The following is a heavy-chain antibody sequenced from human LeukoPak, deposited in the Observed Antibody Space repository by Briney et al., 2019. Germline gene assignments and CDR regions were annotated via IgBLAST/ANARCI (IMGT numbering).Heavy chain of an antibody. CDR1: GGSISSSSYY. CDR3: ARVGDSSGYFKYYFDY. Sequence: PSETLSLTCTVSGGSISSSSYYWGWIRQPPGKGLEWIGSIYYSGSTYYNPSLKSRVTISVDTSKNQFSLKLSSVTAADTAVYNCARVGDSSGYFKYYFDYWGQGTQVTVSS. D-gene: IGHD3-22*01. V-gene: IGHV4-39*07. J-gene: IGHJ4*02. CDR2: IYYSGST.